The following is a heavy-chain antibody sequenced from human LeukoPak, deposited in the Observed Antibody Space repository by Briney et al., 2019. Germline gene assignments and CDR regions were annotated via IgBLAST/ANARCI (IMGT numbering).Heavy chain of an antibody. V-gene: IGHV3-43*02. J-gene: IGHJ4*02. D-gene: IGHD3-16*01. CDR1: GLAFADYA. CDR2: ISGDGRST. CDR3: VKDRTGTYALDY. Sequence: GGSLRPSCAASGLAFADYATVWVRQRPGKGLEWVSLISGDGRSTYYAASVKGRFTISRDNTKNTLNLQMSSLRAEDTAVYYCVKDRTGTYALDYWGQGTLVTVSS.